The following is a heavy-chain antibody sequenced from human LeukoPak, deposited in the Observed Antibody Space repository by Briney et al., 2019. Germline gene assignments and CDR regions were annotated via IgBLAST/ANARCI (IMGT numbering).Heavy chain of an antibody. J-gene: IGHJ4*02. CDR3: ASGRQLGY. V-gene: IGHV3-7*01. Sequence: GGPLRLSCAASGFTFSSYRMSWVREAPGKGLEWVANIKQDGSEKYYVDSVKGRFTISRDNAKNSLYLQMNSLRAEDTALYYCASGRQLGYWGQGTLVTVSS. CDR2: IKQDGSEK. CDR1: GFTFSSYR. D-gene: IGHD3-16*01.